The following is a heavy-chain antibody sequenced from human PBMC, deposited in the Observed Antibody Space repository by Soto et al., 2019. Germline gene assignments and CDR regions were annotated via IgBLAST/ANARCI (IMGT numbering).Heavy chain of an antibody. Sequence: EVQLLESGGGLVQPGGSLRLSCAASRFTFSGYSMSWVRQAPGKGLEWVSGISGRGGSTYYADSVKGRFTISRDNSEITLFLQMNTLRAEDTALYYCAKSYGDTWKHYYFDYWGQGTLVTVSS. D-gene: IGHD3-3*02. CDR1: RFTFSGYS. CDR3: AKSYGDTWKHYYFDY. V-gene: IGHV3-23*01. CDR2: ISGRGGST. J-gene: IGHJ4*02.